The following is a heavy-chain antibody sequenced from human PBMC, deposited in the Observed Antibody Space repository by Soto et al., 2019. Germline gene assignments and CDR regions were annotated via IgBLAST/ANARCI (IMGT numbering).Heavy chain of an antibody. J-gene: IGHJ3*02. Sequence: SVKVSCKASGFTFTSSAMQCVRQARGQRLEWIGWIVVGSGNTNYAQKFQERVTITRDMSTSTAYMELSSLRSEDTAVYYCAADTGRIAAANIWXQGTMVTVSS. D-gene: IGHD6-13*01. CDR2: IVVGSGNT. V-gene: IGHV1-58*02. CDR1: GFTFTSSA. CDR3: AADTGRIAAANI.